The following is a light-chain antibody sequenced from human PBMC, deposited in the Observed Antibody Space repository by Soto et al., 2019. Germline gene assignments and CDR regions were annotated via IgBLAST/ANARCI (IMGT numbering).Light chain of an antibody. CDR1: SSDVGGYNY. V-gene: IGLV2-8*01. J-gene: IGLJ1*01. CDR2: EVN. Sequence: QSVLTQPPSASGSPGQSVTISCTGTSSDVGGYNYVSWYQQHPGKAPKLMIYEVNKRPSGVPDRFSGSKSGNTASLTVSGLQAEDEADYYCTSYEGSKGVFGTGTKVTVL. CDR3: TSYEGSKGV.